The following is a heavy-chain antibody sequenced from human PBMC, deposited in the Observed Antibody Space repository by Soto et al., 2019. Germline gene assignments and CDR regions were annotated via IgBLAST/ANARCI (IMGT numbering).Heavy chain of an antibody. D-gene: IGHD6-13*01. CDR2: IYPGDSDT. Sequence: GESLKISCKGSGYSFTSYWIGWVRQMPGKGLEWMGIIYPGDSDTRYSPSFQGQVTISADKSISTAYLQWSSLKASDTAMYYCARSSLGSSWYDYNWFDPWGQGTLVTVSS. J-gene: IGHJ5*02. V-gene: IGHV5-51*01. CDR3: ARSSLGSSWYDYNWFDP. CDR1: GYSFTSYW.